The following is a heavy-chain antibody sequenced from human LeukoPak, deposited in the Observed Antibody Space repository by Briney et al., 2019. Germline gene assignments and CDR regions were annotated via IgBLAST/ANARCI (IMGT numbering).Heavy chain of an antibody. V-gene: IGHV3-30*18. CDR2: ISYDGSNE. D-gene: IGHD5-12*01. Sequence: GGSLRLSCAASGFTFSSYGMHWVRQAPGKGLEWVAVISYDGSNEYYADSVKGRCTISRDNSKNTLYLQMNSLRAEDTAVYYCAKDRPTWPIDYWGQGTLVTVSS. CDR1: GFTFSSYG. CDR3: AKDRPTWPIDY. J-gene: IGHJ4*02.